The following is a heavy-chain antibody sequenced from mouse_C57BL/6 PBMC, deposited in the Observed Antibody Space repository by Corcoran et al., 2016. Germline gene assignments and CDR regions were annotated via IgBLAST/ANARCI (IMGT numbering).Heavy chain of an antibody. CDR1: GYTFTDYN. CDR2: LNPNNGGT. D-gene: IGHD2-2*01. V-gene: IGHV1-18*01. J-gene: IGHJ3*01. CDR3: AREWIYYGSPWFAY. Sequence: EVQLQQSGPELGKHGDTVKIHCKASGYTFTDYNMYWVKQSHGKSLEWIGDLNPNNGGTIYNQKFKGKDTLTVDKSSSTAYMELRRLTSEDTAVYYCAREWIYYGSPWFAYWGQGTLVTFSA.